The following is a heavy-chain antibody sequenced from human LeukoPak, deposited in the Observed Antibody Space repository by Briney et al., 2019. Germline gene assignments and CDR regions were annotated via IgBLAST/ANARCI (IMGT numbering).Heavy chain of an antibody. CDR3: ARDKGGYNEVDY. V-gene: IGHV3-13*01. Sequence: GGSLRLSCAASGFTFSSYDIHWVRQATGKGLEWVSGIGTAGEIYYPGSVKGRFTISRDNAKNSLYLQMNSLRVEDTAVYYCARDKGGYNEVDYWGQGTLVTVSS. CDR2: IGTAGEI. J-gene: IGHJ4*02. CDR1: GFTFSSYD. D-gene: IGHD5-24*01.